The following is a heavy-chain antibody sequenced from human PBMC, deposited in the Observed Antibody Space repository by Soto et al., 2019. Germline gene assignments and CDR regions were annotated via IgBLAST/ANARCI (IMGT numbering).Heavy chain of an antibody. CDR2: IYSSGSA. CDR1: RASIYTYS. J-gene: IGHJ4*02. V-gene: IGHV4-4*07. CDR3: ANIVGDNDY. Sequence: SETLSLTCTVSRASIYTYSWTWIRQPAGKGLQWIGHIYSSGSANYSPSLKSRVSMSVDSSKNQISLKLSSVTAADKAVYYCANIVGDNDYWGQGSLVTVSS. D-gene: IGHD1-26*01.